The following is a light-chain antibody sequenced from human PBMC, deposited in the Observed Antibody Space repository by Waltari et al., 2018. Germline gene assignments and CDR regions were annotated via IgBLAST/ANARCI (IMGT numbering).Light chain of an antibody. V-gene: IGLV1-40*01. CDR2: SNP. Sequence: QSVLTQPPSVSGAPGQRVTISCTGSSSNIGAGYDVHWYQQLPGTAPKLLISSNPTPPAWFPHPFSASKSGTSASLAITVLQAEDEADYYCQSHDSSHYVFGTGTKVTVL. J-gene: IGLJ1*01. CDR3: QSHDSSHYV. CDR1: SSNIGAGYD.